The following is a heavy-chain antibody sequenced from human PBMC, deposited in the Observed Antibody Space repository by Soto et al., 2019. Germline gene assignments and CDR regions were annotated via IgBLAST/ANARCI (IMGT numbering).Heavy chain of an antibody. CDR3: ARKYPYYYDSSGYPRDAFDI. CDR2: ISAYNGNT. V-gene: IGHV1-18*01. Sequence: ASVKVSCKASGYTFTSYGISWVRQAPGQGLEWMGWISAYNGNTNYAQKLQGRVTMTTDTSQSTAYMELRSLRSDDTAVYYCARKYPYYYDSSGYPRDAFDIWGQGTMVTVSS. CDR1: GYTFTSYG. D-gene: IGHD3-22*01. J-gene: IGHJ3*02.